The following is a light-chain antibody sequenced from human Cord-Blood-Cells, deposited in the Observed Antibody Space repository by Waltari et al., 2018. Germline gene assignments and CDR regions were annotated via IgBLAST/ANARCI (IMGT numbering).Light chain of an antibody. CDR3: SSHTSSSTVV. J-gene: IGLJ2*01. CDR1: SSDVGGYNY. CDR2: DVS. Sequence: SALTQPASVSGSPGQSITISCTGPSSDVGGYNYVSWYQQHPGKAPKLMLYDVSNRPSGVANRCAGSKSGNTASLTISGLQAEDEADYYGSSHTSSSTVVVGGGTKLTVL. V-gene: IGLV2-14*01.